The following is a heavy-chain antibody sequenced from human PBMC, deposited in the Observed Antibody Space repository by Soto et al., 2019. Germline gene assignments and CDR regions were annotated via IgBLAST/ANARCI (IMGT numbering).Heavy chain of an antibody. D-gene: IGHD6-19*01. CDR2: ISGSGGST. J-gene: IGHJ6*02. CDR1: GFTFSSYA. V-gene: IGHV3-23*01. CDR3: AKWGAVAGRGPYYYGMDV. Sequence: GGSLRLSCAASGFTFSSYAMSWVRQAPGKGLEWVSAISGSGGSTYYADSVKGRFTISRDNSKKTLYLQMNSLRAEDTAVYYCAKWGAVAGRGPYYYGMDVWGQGTTVTVSS.